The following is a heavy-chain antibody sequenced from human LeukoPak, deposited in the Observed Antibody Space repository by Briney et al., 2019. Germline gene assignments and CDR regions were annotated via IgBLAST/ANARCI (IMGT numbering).Heavy chain of an antibody. CDR3: ARGPGYCSSASCPGFFDL. V-gene: IGHV3-72*01. J-gene: IGHJ2*01. CDR2: TRNKANSYTT. Sequence: GGSLRLSCAASGVTLSDHYMDWVRQAPGKGLEWVGRTRNKANSYTTEYAASVKGRFTISRDDSKNSLYLQMNSLKSGDTAVYYCARGPGYCSSASCPGFFDLWGRGTLVTVSS. D-gene: IGHD2-2*01. CDR1: GVTLSDHY.